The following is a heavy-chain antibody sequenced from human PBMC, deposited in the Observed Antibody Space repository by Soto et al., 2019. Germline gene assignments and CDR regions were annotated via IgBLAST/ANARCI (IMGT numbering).Heavy chain of an antibody. Sequence: QVQLQESGPGLVKPSETLSLTCTVSGGSISSYYWSWIRQPPGKGLEWIGYIYYSGSTKYNPSLKSRVTLSVDTSKNQFSQKLSSVTAADTAVYYCARDKVNIGVDGIHYFYGMDVWGQGTTVTVSS. CDR3: ARDKVNIGVDGIHYFYGMDV. CDR2: IYYSGST. D-gene: IGHD6-19*01. V-gene: IGHV4-59*01. J-gene: IGHJ6*02. CDR1: GGSISSYY.